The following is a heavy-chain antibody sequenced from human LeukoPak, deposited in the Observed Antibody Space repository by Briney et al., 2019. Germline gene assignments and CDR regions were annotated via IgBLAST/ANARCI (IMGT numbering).Heavy chain of an antibody. D-gene: IGHD3-10*01. CDR3: AREPLWFGESNVDY. Sequence: SETLSLTCTVSGGSIGSSSYYWGWIRQPPGKGLEWIGSIYYSGSTYYNPSLKSRVTISVDTSKNQFSLKLSSVTAADTAVYYCAREPLWFGESNVDYWGQGTLVTVSS. CDR1: GGSIGSSSYY. CDR2: IYYSGST. J-gene: IGHJ4*02. V-gene: IGHV4-39*07.